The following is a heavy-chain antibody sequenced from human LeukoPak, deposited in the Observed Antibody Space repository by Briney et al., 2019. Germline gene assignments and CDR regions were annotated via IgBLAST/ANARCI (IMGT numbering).Heavy chain of an antibody. D-gene: IGHD6-19*01. Sequence: ASVKVSCKPYGYTFNTYGITWVRQAPGQGLEWMEWINTNTGNPTYAQGFTGRFVFSLDTSVSTAYLQISSLKAEDTAVYYCAREGTGSGWYVVDYWGQGTLVTVSS. CDR3: AREGTGSGWYVVDY. V-gene: IGHV7-4-1*02. J-gene: IGHJ4*02. CDR2: INTNTGNP. CDR1: GYTFNTYG.